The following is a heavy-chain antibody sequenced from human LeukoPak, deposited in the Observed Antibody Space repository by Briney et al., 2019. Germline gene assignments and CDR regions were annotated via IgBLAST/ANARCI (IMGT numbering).Heavy chain of an antibody. Sequence: PGGSLRLSRAASGFTFSSYSMNWVRQAPGKGLEWVSYISSSSSTIYYADSVKGRFTISRDNAKNSLYLQMNSLRAEDTAVYYCASLGSIDYWGQGTLVTVSS. J-gene: IGHJ4*02. V-gene: IGHV3-48*01. CDR1: GFTFSSYS. CDR3: ASLGSIDY. D-gene: IGHD3-16*01. CDR2: ISSSSSTI.